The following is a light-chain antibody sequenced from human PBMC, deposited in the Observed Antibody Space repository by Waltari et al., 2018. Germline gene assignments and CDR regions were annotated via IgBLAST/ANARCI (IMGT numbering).Light chain of an antibody. CDR2: QDR. CDR1: QVGETE. J-gene: IGLJ2*01. Sequence: SHELTQPPPVSVSPGQTASITSAGQQVGETEARRYQQKPGQSPVLVIYQDRKRPSGIPERFSGSNSGNTATLTISGTQAMDEADYYCQAWDSSTALVFGGGTKLTVL. CDR3: QAWDSSTALV. V-gene: IGLV3-1*01.